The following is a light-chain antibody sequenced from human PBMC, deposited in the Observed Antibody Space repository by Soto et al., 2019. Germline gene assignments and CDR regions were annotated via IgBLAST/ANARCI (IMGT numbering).Light chain of an antibody. V-gene: IGKV1-8*01. Sequence: AIRMTQSPSSFSASTGDRVTITCRASQGISSYLAWYQQKPGNAPKLLIYAASTLQSGVPSRFSGSGSGTDFTLTISCLQSEDFATYFCQQYYNFPFTFGPGTKVDIK. CDR1: QGISSY. CDR2: AAS. J-gene: IGKJ3*01. CDR3: QQYYNFPFT.